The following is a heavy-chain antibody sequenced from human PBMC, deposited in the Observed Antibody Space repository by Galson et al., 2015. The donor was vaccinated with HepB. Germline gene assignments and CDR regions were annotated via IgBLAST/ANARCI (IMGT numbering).Heavy chain of an antibody. V-gene: IGHV3-73*01. CDR1: GFTFSGSA. J-gene: IGHJ5*02. CDR2: IRSKANSYAT. CDR3: LMAASIRGWNWFDP. D-gene: IGHD5-24*01. Sequence: SLRLSCAASGFTFSGSAMHWVRQASGKGLEWVGRIRSKANSYATAYAASVKGRFTISRDDSKNTANLQMNSLKTEDTAVYYCLMAASIRGWNWFDPWGQGTLVTVSS.